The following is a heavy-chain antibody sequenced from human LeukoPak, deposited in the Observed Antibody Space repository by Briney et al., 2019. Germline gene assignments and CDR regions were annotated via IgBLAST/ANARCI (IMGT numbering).Heavy chain of an antibody. D-gene: IGHD2-15*01. CDR3: AKGRVVVVAAKDYYYGMDV. J-gene: IGHJ6*02. CDR2: ISWNSGSI. Sequence: GGSLRLSCAASGFTFDDYAMHWVRQAPGKGLEWVSGISWNSGSIGYADSVKGRFTISRDNAKNSLYLQMNSLRAEDTALYYCAKGRVVVVAAKDYYYGMDVWGQGTTVTVSS. V-gene: IGHV3-9*01. CDR1: GFTFDDYA.